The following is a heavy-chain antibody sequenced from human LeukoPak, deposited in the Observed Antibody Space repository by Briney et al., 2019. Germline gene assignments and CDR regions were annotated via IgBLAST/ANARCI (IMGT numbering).Heavy chain of an antibody. D-gene: IGHD3-10*01. J-gene: IGHJ6*02. Sequence: ASVKVSCKASGYTFTSYDINWVRQATGQGLGWMGWMNPNSGNTGYAQKFQGRVTMTRNTSISTAYMELSSLRSEDTAVYYCAHYGSGSYYYYYYGMDVWGQGTTVTVSS. V-gene: IGHV1-8*01. CDR2: MNPNSGNT. CDR1: GYTFTSYD. CDR3: AHYGSGSYYYYYYGMDV.